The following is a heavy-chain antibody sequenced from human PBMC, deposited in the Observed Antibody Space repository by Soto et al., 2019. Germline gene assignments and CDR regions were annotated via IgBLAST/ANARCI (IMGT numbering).Heavy chain of an antibody. Sequence: EVQLVESGGGLVKPGGSLRLSCAASGFTFSSYSMNWVRQAPGKGLEWVSSISSSSSYIYYADSVKGRFTISRDNAKNSLYLQMNSLRAEDTAVYYCARDRGRGWTWGGQQLVDRGQGTLVTVSS. J-gene: IGHJ4*02. CDR2: ISSSSSYI. D-gene: IGHD6-13*01. CDR3: ARDRGRGWTWGGQQLVD. V-gene: IGHV3-21*01. CDR1: GFTFSSYS.